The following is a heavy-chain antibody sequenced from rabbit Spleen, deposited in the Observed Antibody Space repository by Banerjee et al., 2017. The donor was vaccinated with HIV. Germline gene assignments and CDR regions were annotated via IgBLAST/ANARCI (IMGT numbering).Heavy chain of an antibody. V-gene: IGHV1S40*01. D-gene: IGHD1-1*01. CDR1: GVSFSSSSY. Sequence: QSVEESGGDLVKPGASLTLTCTASGVSFSSSSYMCWVRQAPGKGLEWIACIDSGSSGFTYFATWAKGRFTISKTSSTTVTLQMTRLTAADTAAYFCARDTSSSFSSYGMALWGQGTLVTVS. J-gene: IGHJ3*01. CDR2: IDSGSSGFT. CDR3: ARDTSSSFSSYGMAL.